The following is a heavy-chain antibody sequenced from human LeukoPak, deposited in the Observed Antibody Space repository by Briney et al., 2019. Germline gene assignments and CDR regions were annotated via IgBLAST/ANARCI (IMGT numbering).Heavy chain of an antibody. CDR3: ARDHLYYDFWSGYQYYFDY. V-gene: IGHV1-3*03. Sequence: GASVKVSCKASGYTFTSYAMHWVRQAPGQRLEWMGWINAGNGNTKYPQEFQGRVTITRDTSASTAYMELSSLRSEDMAVYYCARDHLYYDFWSGYQYYFDYWGQGTLVTVSS. CDR2: INAGNGNT. J-gene: IGHJ4*02. D-gene: IGHD3-3*01. CDR1: GYTFTSYA.